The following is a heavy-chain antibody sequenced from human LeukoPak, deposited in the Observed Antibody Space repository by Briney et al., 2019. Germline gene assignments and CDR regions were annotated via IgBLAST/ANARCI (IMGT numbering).Heavy chain of an antibody. J-gene: IGHJ2*01. CDR2: IYPGDSDI. Sequence: GESLKISCKGSGYSFSSYWIGWVRQLPGKGLEWMGIIYPGDSDIRYSPSFQGQVTISADKSIRTAYLQWSSRKASDTAMYYCARSDGGGVSWYFDLWGRGTLVTVSS. V-gene: IGHV5-51*01. CDR3: ARSDGGGVSWYFDL. D-gene: IGHD3-3*01. CDR1: GYSFSSYW.